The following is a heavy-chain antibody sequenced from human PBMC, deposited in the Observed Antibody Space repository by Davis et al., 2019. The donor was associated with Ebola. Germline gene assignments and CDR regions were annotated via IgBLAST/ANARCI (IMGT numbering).Heavy chain of an antibody. CDR3: ARDFDKVRT. Sequence: HTGGSLRLSCAASGFGFSNYWIHWVRQAPGKGLGWVSRVSPDGSATGYADSVRGRFTISRDNAKNTLYLQMNSLRAEDTAVYYCARDFDKVRTWGQGTLVTVSS. J-gene: IGHJ4*02. CDR2: VSPDGSAT. D-gene: IGHD1-1*01. V-gene: IGHV3-74*01. CDR1: GFGFSNYW.